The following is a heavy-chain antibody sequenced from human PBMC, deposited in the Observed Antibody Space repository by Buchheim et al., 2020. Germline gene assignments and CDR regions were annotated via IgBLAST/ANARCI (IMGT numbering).Heavy chain of an antibody. D-gene: IGHD5-12*01. V-gene: IGHV3-23*01. J-gene: IGHJ6*02. CDR2: ISGSGGST. Sequence: EVQLLESGGGLVQPGGSLRLSCAASGFTFSSYAMSWVRRAPGKGLEWVSAISGSGGSTYYADSVKGRFTISRDNSKNTLYLQMNSLRAEDTAVYYCAKPPSGYDFGYYYGMDVWGQGTT. CDR1: GFTFSSYA. CDR3: AKPPSGYDFGYYYGMDV.